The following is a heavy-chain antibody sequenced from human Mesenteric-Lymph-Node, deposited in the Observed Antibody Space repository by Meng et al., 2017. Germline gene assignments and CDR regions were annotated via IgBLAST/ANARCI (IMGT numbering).Heavy chain of an antibody. D-gene: IGHD6-13*01. Sequence: ASVKVSCKASGYTFTSYDINWVRQATGQGLEWMGWMNPNSGNTGYAQKFQGRVTMTRNTSISTAYMELSSLRSDDTAVYYCARSGIAAAGNLGYNWFDPWGQGTLVTVSS. CDR3: ARSGIAAAGNLGYNWFDP. CDR2: MNPNSGNT. CDR1: GYTFTSYD. V-gene: IGHV1-8*01. J-gene: IGHJ5*02.